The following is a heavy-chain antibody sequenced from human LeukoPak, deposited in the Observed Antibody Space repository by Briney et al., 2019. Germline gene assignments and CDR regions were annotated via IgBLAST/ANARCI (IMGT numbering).Heavy chain of an antibody. CDR2: INNRGTT. Sequence: PSETLSLTCAVSGGSLRPHYWIWIRRPLGEGVEWIGEINNRGTTNYSPSLRGRATISVDTSKNQFSLRLTSVTAADTAIYYCARVPLWWLTPFDFWGQGTLATVSS. J-gene: IGHJ4*02. CDR3: ARVPLWWLTPFDF. V-gene: IGHV4-34*01. D-gene: IGHD5-12*01. CDR1: GGSLRPHY.